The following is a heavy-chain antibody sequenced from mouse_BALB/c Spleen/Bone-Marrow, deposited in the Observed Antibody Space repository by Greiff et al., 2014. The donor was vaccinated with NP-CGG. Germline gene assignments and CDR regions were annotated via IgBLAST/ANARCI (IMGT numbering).Heavy chain of an antibody. CDR2: IWAGTSK. CDR1: GFSLTSYG. V-gene: IGHV2-9*02. Sequence: VQLQQSGPGPVAPSQSLSISCTVSGFSLTSYGVHWVRQPPGKGLEWLGVIWAGTSKNYNSARMSRLSISKDNSKAQVFLKINSPQTDDAAKYYCARDRNGSGFDYWGQGTTLTVSS. J-gene: IGHJ2*01. D-gene: IGHD4-1*01. CDR3: ARDRNGSGFDY.